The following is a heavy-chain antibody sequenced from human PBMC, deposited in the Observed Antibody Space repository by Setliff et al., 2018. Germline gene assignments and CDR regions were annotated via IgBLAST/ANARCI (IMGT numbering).Heavy chain of an antibody. D-gene: IGHD6-13*01. Sequence: SETLSLTCTVSGGSISSYYWSWIRQPPGKGLEWIGYIYTSGSTNYNPSLKSRVTISLDTSKNQISLKLSSVTAADTAVYYCARDPASPAAAGGWFDPWGQGTLVTVSS. J-gene: IGHJ5*02. CDR3: ARDPASPAAAGGWFDP. CDR2: IYTSGST. CDR1: GGSISSYY. V-gene: IGHV4-4*08.